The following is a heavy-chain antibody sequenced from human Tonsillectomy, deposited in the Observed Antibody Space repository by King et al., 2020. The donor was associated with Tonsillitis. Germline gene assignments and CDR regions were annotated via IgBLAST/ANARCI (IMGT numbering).Heavy chain of an antibody. D-gene: IGHD3-10*01. J-gene: IGHJ6*02. V-gene: IGHV3-30*18. CDR1: GFTFSSYG. CDR2: ISYDGSNK. CDR3: AKVILWFGHYYYGMDV. Sequence: VQLVESGGGVVQPGRSLRLSCAASGFTFSSYGMHWVRQAPGKGLEWVAVISYDGSNKYYADSVKGRFTISRDNSKNTLYLQMNSLRAEDTAVYYCAKVILWFGHYYYGMDVWGQGTTVTVSS.